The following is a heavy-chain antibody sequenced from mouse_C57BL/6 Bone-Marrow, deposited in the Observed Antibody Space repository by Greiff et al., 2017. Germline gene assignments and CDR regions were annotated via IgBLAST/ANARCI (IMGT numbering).Heavy chain of an antibody. Sequence: EVMLVESGGDLVKPGGSLKLSCAASGFTFSSYGMSWVRQTPDKRLEWVATISSGGSYTYYPDSVKGRFTISRDNAKNTLDLQMSRLTAEDTAMYYWARQGYYDCSDWYFDVWGRGTTVTVSS. CDR1: GFTFSSYG. D-gene: IGHD1-1*01. CDR2: ISSGGSYT. CDR3: ARQGYYDCSDWYFDV. V-gene: IGHV5-6*01. J-gene: IGHJ1*03.